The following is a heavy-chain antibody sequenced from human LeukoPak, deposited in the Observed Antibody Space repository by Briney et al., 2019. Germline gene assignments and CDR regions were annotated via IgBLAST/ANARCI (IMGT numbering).Heavy chain of an antibody. V-gene: IGHV3-21*01. D-gene: IGHD6-19*01. Sequence: SGGSLRLSCAASGFTFSSYSMNWVRQAPGKGLEWVSSISSSSSYIYYADSVKGRFTISRNNAKNSLYLQMNSLRAEDTAVYYCASDRAVAGGRLWGQGTLVTVSS. CDR1: GFTFSSYS. J-gene: IGHJ4*02. CDR2: ISSSSSYI. CDR3: ASDRAVAGGRL.